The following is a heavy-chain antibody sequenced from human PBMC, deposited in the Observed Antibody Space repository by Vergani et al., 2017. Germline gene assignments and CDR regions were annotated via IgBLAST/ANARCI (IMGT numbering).Heavy chain of an antibody. CDR2: IYPGDSDT. CDR3: ARLNPVLSFDGDYFFRPGHNWFDP. D-gene: IGHD4-17*01. J-gene: IGHJ5*02. CDR1: GYSFTSYW. V-gene: IGHV5-51*01. Sequence: EVQLVQSGAEVKKPGESLKISCKGSGYSFTSYWIGWVRQMPGKGLEWMGIIYPGDSDTRYSPSFQGKVTISADKSISTAYLQWSSLKASDTAMYYCARLNPVLSFDGDYFFRPGHNWFDPWGQGTLVTVSS.